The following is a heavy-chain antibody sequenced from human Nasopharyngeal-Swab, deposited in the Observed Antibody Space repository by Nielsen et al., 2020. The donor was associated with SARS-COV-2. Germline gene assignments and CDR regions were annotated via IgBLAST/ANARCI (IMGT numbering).Heavy chain of an antibody. CDR2: IYYSGST. CDR3: ARVMGSIVVVPAAMPVYAFDI. Sequence: WIRQPPGKGLEWIGNIYYSGSTNYNPSLKRRVTISVDTSKNQFSLKLSTVTAADTAVYYCARVMGSIVVVPAAMPVYAFDIWGQGTMVTVSS. J-gene: IGHJ3*02. D-gene: IGHD2-2*01. V-gene: IGHV4-59*01.